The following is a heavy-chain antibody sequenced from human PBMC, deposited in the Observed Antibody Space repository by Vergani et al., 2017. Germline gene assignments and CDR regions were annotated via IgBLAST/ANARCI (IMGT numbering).Heavy chain of an antibody. CDR2: INHSGST. V-gene: IGHV4-34*01. CDR3: ARGDTAMVGNDY. J-gene: IGHJ4*02. D-gene: IGHD5-18*01. Sequence: QVQLQQWGAGLLKPSETLSLTCAVYGGSFSGYYWSWIRQPPGKGPEWIGEINHSGSTNYNPSLKSRVTISVDTSKNQFSLKLSSVTAADTAVYYCARGDTAMVGNDYWGQGTLVTVSS. CDR1: GGSFSGYY.